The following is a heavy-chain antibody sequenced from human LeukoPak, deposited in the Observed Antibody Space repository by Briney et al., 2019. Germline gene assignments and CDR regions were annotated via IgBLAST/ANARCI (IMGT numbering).Heavy chain of an antibody. CDR3: ARDWAGYSSGWYHYYYYMDV. Sequence: PSETLSLTCTVSGGSISSSSYYWGWIRQPPGKGLEWIGSIYYSGSTYYNPSLKSRVTISIDTSKNQFSLQLNSVTPEDTAVYYCARDWAGYSSGWYHYYYYMDVWGKGTTVTVSS. CDR2: IYYSGST. J-gene: IGHJ6*03. CDR1: GGSISSSSYY. V-gene: IGHV4-39*07. D-gene: IGHD6-19*01.